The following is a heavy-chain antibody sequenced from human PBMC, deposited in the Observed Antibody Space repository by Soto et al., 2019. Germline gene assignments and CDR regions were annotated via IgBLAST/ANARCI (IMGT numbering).Heavy chain of an antibody. CDR1: GYTFTSYG. D-gene: IGHD3-22*01. V-gene: IGHV1-18*01. CDR2: ISAYNGST. J-gene: IGHJ6*02. CDR3: ARDSQSGYYYGEYYGMDV. Sequence: ASVKVSCKASGYTFTSYGISWVRQAPGQGLEWMGWISAYNGSTNYAQKLQGRVTMTTDTSTSTAYMELRSLRSDDTAVYYCARDSQSGYYYGEYYGMDVWGQGTTVTVSS.